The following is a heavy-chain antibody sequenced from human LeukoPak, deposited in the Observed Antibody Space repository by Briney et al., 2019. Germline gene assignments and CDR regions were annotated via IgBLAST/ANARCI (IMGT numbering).Heavy chain of an antibody. J-gene: IGHJ4*02. V-gene: IGHV3-9*01. Sequence: GGSLRLSCAGSGFIFNNYAMHWVRQPPGKGLEWVSGISWNSGSIDYADSVKGRFTISRDNAKNSLYLQMNSLRAEDTAVYYCARDAGYGSGSYYTFDYWGQGTLVTVSS. CDR1: GFIFNNYA. CDR3: ARDAGYGSGSYYTFDY. D-gene: IGHD3-10*01. CDR2: ISWNSGSI.